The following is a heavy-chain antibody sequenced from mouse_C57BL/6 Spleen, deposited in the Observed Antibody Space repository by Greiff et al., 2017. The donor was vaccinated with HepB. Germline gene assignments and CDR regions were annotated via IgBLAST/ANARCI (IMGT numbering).Heavy chain of an antibody. V-gene: IGHV5-6*01. Sequence: EVQRVESGGDLVKPGGSLKLSCAASGFTFSSYGMSWVRQTPDKRLEWVATISSGGSYTYYPDSVKGRFTLSRDNANNTQYLQMSSLKSEDPAMYYGALITTVQGPFDYWGQGTTLTVSS. D-gene: IGHD1-1*01. CDR3: ALITTVQGPFDY. CDR2: ISSGGSYT. J-gene: IGHJ2*01. CDR1: GFTFSSYG.